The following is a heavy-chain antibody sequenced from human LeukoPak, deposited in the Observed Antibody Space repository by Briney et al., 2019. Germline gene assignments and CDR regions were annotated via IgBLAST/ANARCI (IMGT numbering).Heavy chain of an antibody. CDR2: ISAYNGNT. CDR3: ARGPRVVVPAANDY. CDR1: GYTFTSYD. D-gene: IGHD2-2*01. Sequence: ASVKVSCKASGYTFTSYDINWVRQAPGQGLEWMGWISAYNGNTNYAQKLQGRVTMTTDTSTSTAYMELRSLRSDDTAVYYCARGPRVVVPAANDYWGQGTLVTVSS. J-gene: IGHJ4*02. V-gene: IGHV1-18*01.